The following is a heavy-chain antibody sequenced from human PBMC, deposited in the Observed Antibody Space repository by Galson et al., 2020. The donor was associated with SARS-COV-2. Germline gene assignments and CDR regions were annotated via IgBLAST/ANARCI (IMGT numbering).Heavy chain of an antibody. J-gene: IGHJ4*02. CDR2: IYYSGST. D-gene: IGHD3-22*01. CDR1: GGSINNGGYY. Sequence: SETLSLTCTVSGGSINNGGYYWSWIRQHPGKGLEWIGYIYYSGSTYYNPSLKSRVTISVDTSKNQFSLKLSSVTAADTAVYYCARASITMIVVVREFDYWGQGTLVTVYS. CDR3: ARASITMIVVVREFDY. V-gene: IGHV4-31*03.